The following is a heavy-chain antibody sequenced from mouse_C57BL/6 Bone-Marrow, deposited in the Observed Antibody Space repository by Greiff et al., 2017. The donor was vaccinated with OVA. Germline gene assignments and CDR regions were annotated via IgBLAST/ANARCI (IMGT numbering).Heavy chain of an antibody. CDR2: IWRGGST. Sequence: VQLKESGPGLVQPSQCLSISCTVSGFSLTSYGVHWVRQSPGKGLEWLGVIWRGGSTAYNAAFISRLSISKDNSKSQVFFKMNSLQADDTAIYYCARIRYYSLAWFAYWGQGTLVTVAA. CDR3: ARIRYYSLAWFAY. D-gene: IGHD2-12*01. J-gene: IGHJ3*01. V-gene: IGHV2-2*01. CDR1: GFSLTSYG.